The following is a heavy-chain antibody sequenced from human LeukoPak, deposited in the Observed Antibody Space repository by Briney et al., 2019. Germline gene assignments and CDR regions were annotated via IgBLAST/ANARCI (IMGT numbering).Heavy chain of an antibody. V-gene: IGHV4-31*03. D-gene: IGHD5-12*01. J-gene: IGHJ4*02. CDR3: ARAGYSGYDFNFDY. CDR2: IYHTGST. CDR1: GGSITSGGYY. Sequence: SETLSLTCTVSGGSITSGGYYWSWIRQHPGKGLEWIGYIYHTGSTYYNPSLKSRISMSLDTSKNQFSLRLSSVTAADTAVYYCARAGYSGYDFNFDYWGLGTLVTVSS.